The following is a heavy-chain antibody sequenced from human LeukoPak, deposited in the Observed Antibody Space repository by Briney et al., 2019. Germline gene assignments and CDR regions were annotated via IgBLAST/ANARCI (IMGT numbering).Heavy chain of an antibody. CDR2: IYTSGST. V-gene: IGHV4-4*07. CDR1: GGSISSYY. Sequence: SETLSLTCTVSGGSISSYYWSWIRQLAGKGLEWIGRIYTSGSTNYNPPLKSRVTMSVDTSKNQFSLKLSSVTAADTAVYYCASSPTVTNNWFDPWGQGTLVTVSS. D-gene: IGHD4-11*01. CDR3: ASSPTVTNNWFDP. J-gene: IGHJ5*02.